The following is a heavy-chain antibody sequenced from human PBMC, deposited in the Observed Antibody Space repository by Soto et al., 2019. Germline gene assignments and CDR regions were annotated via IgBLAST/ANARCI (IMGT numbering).Heavy chain of an antibody. CDR2: VSGRGGST. V-gene: IGHV3-23*01. J-gene: IGHJ4*02. CDR3: AKGDYCFATSCYWYYFDS. CDR1: GFTFSTDA. D-gene: IGHD2-2*01. Sequence: GGSLRLSCAASGFTFSTDAMSWVRQAPGKGLEWVSTVSGRGGSTYYADSVRGRFTISRDNSKNTLFLQMNSLRADDSAVYYCAKGDYCFATSCYWYYFDSWGQGTLVTVSS.